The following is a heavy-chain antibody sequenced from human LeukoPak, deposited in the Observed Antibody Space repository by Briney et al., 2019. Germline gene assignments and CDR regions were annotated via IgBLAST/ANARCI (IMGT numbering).Heavy chain of an antibody. Sequence: GGSLRLSCAASGFTFSNNGRQWVPQVSGKGLVWVSRIKSDGTTTGHADFVKGRFTIPRDNAKNTLYLQMNSLRAEDTAVYYCAREWGMDVWGQGTTVTVSS. CDR3: AREWGMDV. J-gene: IGHJ6*02. CDR1: GFTFSNNG. CDR2: IKSDGTTT. V-gene: IGHV3-74*01.